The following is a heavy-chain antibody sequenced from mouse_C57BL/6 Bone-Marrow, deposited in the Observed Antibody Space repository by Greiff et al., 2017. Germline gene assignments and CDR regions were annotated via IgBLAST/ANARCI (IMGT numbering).Heavy chain of an antibody. Sequence: QVQLQQPGTELVKPGASVKLSCKASGYTFTSYWMHWVKQRPGQGLEWIGNINPSNGGTNYNGKFKGKATLTADKSSSTAYMQLSSLTSEDSAVYFCARSNYGSFAWFAYWGQGTLVTVSA. D-gene: IGHD1-1*01. V-gene: IGHV1-53*01. J-gene: IGHJ3*01. CDR3: ARSNYGSFAWFAY. CDR1: GYTFTSYW. CDR2: INPSNGGT.